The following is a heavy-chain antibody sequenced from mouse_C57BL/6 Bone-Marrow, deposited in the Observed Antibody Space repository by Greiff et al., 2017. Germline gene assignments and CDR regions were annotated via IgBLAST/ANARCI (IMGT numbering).Heavy chain of an antibody. J-gene: IGHJ4*01. CDR1: GYTFTSYW. CDR3: ARGYDYNYYAMDY. D-gene: IGHD2-4*01. Sequence: QVQLQQPGAELVKPGASVKLSCKASGYTFTSYWMQWVKQRPGQGLEWIGEIDPSDSYTNYNQKFKGKATLTVDTSSSTAYMQLSSLTSEDSAVYYCARGYDYNYYAMDYWGRGTSVTVTS. V-gene: IGHV1-50*01. CDR2: IDPSDSYT.